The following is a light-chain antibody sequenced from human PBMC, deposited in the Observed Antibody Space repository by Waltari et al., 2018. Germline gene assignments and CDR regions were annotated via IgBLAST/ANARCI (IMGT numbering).Light chain of an antibody. CDR2: GAA. J-gene: IGKJ1*01. CDR1: QTITRN. V-gene: IGKV1-39*01. CDR3: QQSYTTPRT. Sequence: DIKMTQSPSSPSASVGDRVTITCRAIQTITRNLNWYQQKPGKAPRLLIQGAASLQIRVPSRFSGSGSGTDFALTITSLQPEDFATYFCQQSYTTPRTFGQGTTVDIK.